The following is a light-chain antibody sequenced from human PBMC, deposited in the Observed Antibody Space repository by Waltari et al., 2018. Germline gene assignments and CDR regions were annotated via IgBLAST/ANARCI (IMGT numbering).Light chain of an antibody. CDR3: CSYTSSSTFI. V-gene: IGLV2-23*02. CDR2: EVI. CDR1: SSDVGNDNF. J-gene: IGLJ1*01. Sequence: QSALTQSASVSGSPGQSITISCTGTSSDVGNDNFVSWYQHHPGKAPKLIIYEVIKRPSGLSSRFSGSKSGNTATLTISGLQAEDEADYYCCSYTSSSTFIFGTGTKVTVL.